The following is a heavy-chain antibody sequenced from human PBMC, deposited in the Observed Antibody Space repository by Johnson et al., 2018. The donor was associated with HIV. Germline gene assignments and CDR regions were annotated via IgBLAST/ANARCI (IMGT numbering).Heavy chain of an antibody. CDR3: AKDGGARGSSWYEGVFDI. D-gene: IGHD6-13*01. J-gene: IGHJ3*02. CDR2: IWYDGSNK. Sequence: QVQLVESGGGVVQPGRSLRLSCAASGFTFSSYGMHWVRQAPGKGLEWVAVIWYDGSNKYYADSVKGRFTISRDNSKNTLYLQMNSLRAEDTAVYYCAKDGGARGSSWYEGVFDIWGQGTMVTVSS. V-gene: IGHV3-33*06. CDR1: GFTFSSYG.